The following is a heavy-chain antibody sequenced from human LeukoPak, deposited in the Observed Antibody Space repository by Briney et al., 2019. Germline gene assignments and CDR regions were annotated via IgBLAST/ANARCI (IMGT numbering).Heavy chain of an antibody. D-gene: IGHD6-25*01. V-gene: IGHV4-39*01. CDR3: ARIAAPGLA. CDR2: VYYSGST. CDR1: GASIDRSTYY. J-gene: IGHJ5*02. Sequence: PSETLSLTCSVSGASIDRSTYYWGWIRQPPGKGLEWIGSVYYSGSTYYNSALKSRVSISVDTSRNQFSLKLYSVTAADTSVYFCARIAAPGLAWGQGTLVTVSS.